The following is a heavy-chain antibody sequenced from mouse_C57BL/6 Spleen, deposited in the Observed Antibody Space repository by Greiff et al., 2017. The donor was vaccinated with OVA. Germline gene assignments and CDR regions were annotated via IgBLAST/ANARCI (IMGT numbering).Heavy chain of an antibody. V-gene: IGHV3-6*01. CDR1: GYSITSGYY. Sequence: EVKLMESGPGLVKPSQSLSLTCSVTGYSITSGYYWHWIRQFPGNKLEWMGYISYDGSNNYNPSLKNRISITRDTSKNQFFLKLNSVTTEDTATYYCARDPYGSAMDYWGQGTSVTVSS. CDR3: ARDPYGSAMDY. CDR2: ISYDGSN. J-gene: IGHJ4*01. D-gene: IGHD1-1*01.